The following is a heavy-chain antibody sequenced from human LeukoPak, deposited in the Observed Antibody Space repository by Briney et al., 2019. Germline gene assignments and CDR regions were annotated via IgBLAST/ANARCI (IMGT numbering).Heavy chain of an antibody. Sequence: ASVKVSCKASGGTFSSYAISWVRQAPGQGLEWMGGIIPIFGTANYAQKFQGRVTITADESTSTAYMELGSLRSEDTAVYYCARDTGNVPLDYWGQGTLVTVSS. CDR2: IIPIFGTA. CDR3: ARDTGNVPLDY. D-gene: IGHD1-1*01. CDR1: GGTFSSYA. J-gene: IGHJ4*02. V-gene: IGHV1-69*13.